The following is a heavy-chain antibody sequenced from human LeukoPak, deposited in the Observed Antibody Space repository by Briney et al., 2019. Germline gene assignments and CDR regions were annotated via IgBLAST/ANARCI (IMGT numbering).Heavy chain of an antibody. CDR1: GYTFTGYY. J-gene: IGHJ4*02. CDR3: ARGLPYSDRFYVYYFDS. CDR2: INPNSGGT. Sequence: ASVKVSCKASGYTFTGYYMHWVRQAPGQGLEWMGWINPNSGGTNYAQKFQGRVTMTRDTSISTAYMELSRLRSDDTAVYYCARGLPYSDRFYVYYFDSWGQGTLVTVSS. D-gene: IGHD2/OR15-2a*01. V-gene: IGHV1-2*02.